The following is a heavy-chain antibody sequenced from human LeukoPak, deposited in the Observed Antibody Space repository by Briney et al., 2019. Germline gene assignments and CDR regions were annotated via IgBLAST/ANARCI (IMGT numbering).Heavy chain of an antibody. CDR1: GFTFGDYA. D-gene: IGHD3-10*01. V-gene: IGHV3-49*04. CDR3: TGVYFDY. Sequence: GGSLRLSCTASGFTFGDYAMSWVRQAPGKGLEWVGFIRSKAYGGTTEYAASVKGRFTISRDDPKSIAYLQMNSLKTEDTAVYYCTGVYFDYWGQGTLVTVSS. J-gene: IGHJ4*02. CDR2: IRSKAYGGTT.